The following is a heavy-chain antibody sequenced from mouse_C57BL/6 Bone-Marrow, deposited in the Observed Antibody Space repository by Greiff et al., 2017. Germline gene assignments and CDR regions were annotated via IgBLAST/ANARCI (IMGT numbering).Heavy chain of an antibody. V-gene: IGHV5-6*02. D-gene: IGHD1-1*01. Sequence: DVKLVESGGDLVKPGGSLKLSCAASGFTFSSYGMSWVRQTPDKRLEWVATISSGGSYTYYPDSVKGRFTISRDNAKNTLYLQMSSLKSEDTAMYYCARRGYYGSSLAYWGQGTLVTVSA. CDR2: ISSGGSYT. J-gene: IGHJ3*01. CDR1: GFTFSSYG. CDR3: ARRGYYGSSLAY.